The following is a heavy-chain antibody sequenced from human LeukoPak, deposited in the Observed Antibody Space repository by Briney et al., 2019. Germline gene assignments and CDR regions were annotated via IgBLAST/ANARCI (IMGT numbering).Heavy chain of an antibody. J-gene: IGHJ4*02. D-gene: IGHD4-11*01. V-gene: IGHV3-66*02. CDR2: IYSGGST. CDR3: ARRDYSKPLDY. Sequence: GGSLRLSCAASGFTVSSNYMSWVRQAPGKGLEWVSVIYSGGSTYYADSVEGRFTISRDNSKNTLYLQMNSLRAEDTAVYYCARRDYSKPLDYWGQGTLVTVSS. CDR1: GFTVSSNY.